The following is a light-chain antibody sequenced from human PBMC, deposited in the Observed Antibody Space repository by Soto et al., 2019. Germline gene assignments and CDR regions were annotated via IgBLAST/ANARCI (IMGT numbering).Light chain of an antibody. Sequence: DIQMTQSPSTLSASVGDRVTITCRASQRISNWLAWYQQKPGKAPKLLIYKASSLERGVPSRFSGSGSGTEFTLTISSLQPDDFASYYCQQYNGDSRTFGQGNKVEIQ. CDR3: QQYNGDSRT. CDR1: QRISNW. V-gene: IGKV1-5*03. CDR2: KAS. J-gene: IGKJ1*01.